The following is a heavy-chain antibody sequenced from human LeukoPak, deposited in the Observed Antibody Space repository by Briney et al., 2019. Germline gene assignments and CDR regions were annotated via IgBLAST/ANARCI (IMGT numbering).Heavy chain of an antibody. CDR1: GFTFSSYG. CDR2: ISYDGGNK. CDR3: ARAPYYYDSSGYCNY. J-gene: IGHJ4*02. D-gene: IGHD3-22*01. Sequence: GGSLRLSCAASGFTFSSYGMHWVRQAPGKGLEWVAVISYDGGNKYYADSVKGRFTLSRDNSKNTLYLQMNSLRAEDTAVYYCARAPYYYDSSGYCNYWGQGTLVTVSS. V-gene: IGHV3-30*03.